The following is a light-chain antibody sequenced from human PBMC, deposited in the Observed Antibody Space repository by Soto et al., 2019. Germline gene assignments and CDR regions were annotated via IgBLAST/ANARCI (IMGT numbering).Light chain of an antibody. Sequence: DIQMTQSPSSLSASVGDRVTITCRASQGISNYLAWYQQNPGKAPKLLIYAASTLLSGVPSRFSGSGSGTDFTLTSSSLQPEDVATYYCLRYNTGPPDTFGQGTKLESK. CDR3: LRYNTGPPDT. V-gene: IGKV1-27*01. CDR2: AAS. J-gene: IGKJ2*01. CDR1: QGISNY.